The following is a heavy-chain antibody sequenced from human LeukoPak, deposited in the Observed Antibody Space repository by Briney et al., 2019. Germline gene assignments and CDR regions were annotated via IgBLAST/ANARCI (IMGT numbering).Heavy chain of an antibody. CDR1: GGSLSGYY. D-gene: IGHD6-19*01. CDR2: INHGGST. CDR3: ARFGSGWHYFDY. Sequence: SETLSLTCAVYGGSLSGYYWSWIRQPPGKGLEWIGEINHGGSTNYNPSLKSRVTISVDTSKNQFSLKLSSVTAADTAVYYCARFGSGWHYFDYWGQGTLVTVSS. V-gene: IGHV4-34*01. J-gene: IGHJ4*02.